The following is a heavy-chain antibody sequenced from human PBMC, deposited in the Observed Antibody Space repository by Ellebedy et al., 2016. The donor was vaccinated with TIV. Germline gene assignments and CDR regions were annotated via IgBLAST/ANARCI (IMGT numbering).Heavy chain of an antibody. CDR3: ARVLDQVVPAATGY. V-gene: IGHV3-74*01. Sequence: PGGSLRLSCAASGFTFSSYWMHWVRQAPGKGLVWVSRINSDGSSTYYADSVKGRFTISRDNAKNTLYLQMNSLRAEDTAVYYCARVLDQVVPAATGYWGQGTLGTVSS. D-gene: IGHD2-2*01. J-gene: IGHJ4*02. CDR1: GFTFSSYW. CDR2: INSDGSST.